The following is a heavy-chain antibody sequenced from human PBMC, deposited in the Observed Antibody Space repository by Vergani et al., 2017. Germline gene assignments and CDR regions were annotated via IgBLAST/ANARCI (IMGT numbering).Heavy chain of an antibody. CDR2: LNPTTDHT. Sequence: VQLVQSGAEVRKPGASVTVSCTASGYIFKNYYIHWLRQAPGQAFEWMGILNPTTDHTTSAQKFMGRVDMTRDPSTDTSTRTVQMTLSSLRSEDTAGYYCARSIGYCAGATCRAYYFDHWGQGTRVTVSS. CDR3: ARSIGYCAGATCRAYYFDH. V-gene: IGHV1-46*02. D-gene: IGHD2-21*01. J-gene: IGHJ5*02. CDR1: GYIFKNYY.